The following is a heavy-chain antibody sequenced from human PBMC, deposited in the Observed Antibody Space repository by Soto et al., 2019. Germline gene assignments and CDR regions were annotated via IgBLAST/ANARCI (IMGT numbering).Heavy chain of an antibody. CDR3: AKDAIVGGPTPRLIDY. V-gene: IGHV3-74*01. CDR2: INGDGSST. J-gene: IGHJ4*02. Sequence: GGSLRLSCVVSGFTISSYWMHWVRQAPGKGLVWVSRINGDGSSTNYADSVKGRFTISRDNAKNSLYLQMNSLRAEDTALYYCAKDAIVGGPTPRLIDYWGQGTLVTVSS. D-gene: IGHD1-26*01. CDR1: GFTISSYW.